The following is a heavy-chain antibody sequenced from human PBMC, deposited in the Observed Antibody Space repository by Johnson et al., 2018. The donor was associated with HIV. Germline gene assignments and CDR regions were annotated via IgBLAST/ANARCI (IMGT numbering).Heavy chain of an antibody. CDR3: ARGLELYLDLGWDDAFDI. CDR2: IKSKTDGGTT. J-gene: IGHJ3*02. D-gene: IGHD1-26*01. V-gene: IGHV3-15*01. Sequence: VQLVESGGGLVKPGGSLRLSCAASGFTFSNAWMSWVRQAPGKGLEWVGRIKSKTDGGTTDYAAPVKGRFTISRDDSKNTLYLQMNSLRPEDTAVYYCARGLELYLDLGWDDAFDIWGQGTMVTVSS. CDR1: GFTFSNAW.